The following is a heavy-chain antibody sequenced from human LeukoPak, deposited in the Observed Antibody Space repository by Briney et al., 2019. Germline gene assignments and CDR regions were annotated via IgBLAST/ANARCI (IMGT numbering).Heavy chain of an antibody. D-gene: IGHD2-15*01. Sequence: GSSVKVSCKXSGGTFSSYAISWVRQAPGQGLERMGRIIPIFGTANYAQKFQGRVTITTDESTSTAYMELSSLRSEDTAVYYCARDLGRYCSGGSCWGQGTLVTVSS. J-gene: IGHJ4*02. V-gene: IGHV1-69*05. CDR3: ARDLGRYCSGGSC. CDR2: IIPIFGTA. CDR1: GGTFSSYA.